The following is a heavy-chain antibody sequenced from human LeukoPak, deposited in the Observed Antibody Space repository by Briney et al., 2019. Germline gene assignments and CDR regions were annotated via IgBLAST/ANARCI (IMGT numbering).Heavy chain of an antibody. Sequence: GGSLRLSCAASGFTFSSYWMSWVRQAPGKGLEWVSDIGDSGGSTYYADSVKGRFTISRDNSKNTLYLQMNSLRAEDTAVYYCAKDQDCGGDCSLAFDIWGQGTMVTVSS. D-gene: IGHD2-21*02. J-gene: IGHJ3*02. V-gene: IGHV3-23*01. CDR3: AKDQDCGGDCSLAFDI. CDR1: GFTFSSYW. CDR2: IGDSGGST.